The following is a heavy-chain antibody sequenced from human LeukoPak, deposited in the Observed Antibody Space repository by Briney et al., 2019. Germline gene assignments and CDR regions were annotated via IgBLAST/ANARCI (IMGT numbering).Heavy chain of an antibody. CDR2: INPNSGGT. CDR3: ASLGDYGDLDYYGMDV. CDR1: GYTFTSYY. J-gene: IGHJ6*02. V-gene: IGHV1-2*02. D-gene: IGHD4-17*01. Sequence: GASVKVSCKASGYTFTSYYMRWVRQAPGQGLEWMGWINPNSGGTNYAQKFQGRVTMTRDTSISTAYMELSRLRSDDTAVYYCASLGDYGDLDYYGMDVWGQGTTVTVSS.